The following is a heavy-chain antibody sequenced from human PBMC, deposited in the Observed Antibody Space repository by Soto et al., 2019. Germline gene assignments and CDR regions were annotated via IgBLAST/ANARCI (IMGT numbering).Heavy chain of an antibody. D-gene: IGHD2-2*02. CDR1: GFTFSDYY. CDR2: ISGGSHYT. CDR3: ARVPRDGSYTYFDS. J-gene: IGHJ4*02. Sequence: GGSLRLSCMASGFTFSDYYMSWIRQAPGKGLEWVSCISGGSHYTNYADSVKGRFTISRDNAKNSLFLQMNSLRAEDTGVYYCARVPRDGSYTYFDSWGQGTLVTVS. V-gene: IGHV3-11*06.